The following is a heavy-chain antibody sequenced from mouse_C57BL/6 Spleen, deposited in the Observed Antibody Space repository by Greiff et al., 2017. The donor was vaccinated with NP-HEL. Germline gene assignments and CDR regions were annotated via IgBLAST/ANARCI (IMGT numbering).Heavy chain of an antibody. CDR3: ARLYDYDGYFDY. Sequence: EVQGVESGGGLVQPGGSLKLSCAASGFTFSDYYMYWVRQTPEKRLEWVAYISNGGGSTYYPDTVKGRFTISRDNAKNTLYLQMSRLKSEDTAMYYCARLYDYDGYFDYWGQGTTLTVSS. D-gene: IGHD2-4*01. J-gene: IGHJ2*01. V-gene: IGHV5-12*01. CDR1: GFTFSDYY. CDR2: ISNGGGST.